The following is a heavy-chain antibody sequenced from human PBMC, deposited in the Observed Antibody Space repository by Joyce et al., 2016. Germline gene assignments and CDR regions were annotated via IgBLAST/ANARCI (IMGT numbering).Heavy chain of an antibody. CDR1: GFTFSAYE. J-gene: IGHJ3*02. Sequence: EVQLVEAGGALVQPGGSLRLSFAASGFTFSAYEIHWIRQTTGKGLEWVSDNSTAGDPYYAGSVKGRFTVSRENAKSSLFLQMNSLRAEDTAVYYCARERGGRMSAFDIWGQGTMVTVSS. CDR2: NSTAGDP. D-gene: IGHD3-16*01. CDR3: ARERGGRMSAFDI. V-gene: IGHV3-13*05.